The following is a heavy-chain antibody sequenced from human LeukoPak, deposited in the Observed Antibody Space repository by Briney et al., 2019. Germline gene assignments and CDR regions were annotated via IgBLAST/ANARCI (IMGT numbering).Heavy chain of an antibody. Sequence: ASVKVSCKASGYRFSGYYLHWVRQAPGQGLEWMGWINPNSGGTNYAQKFQGRVTMTRDTSISTAYMELSRLRSDDTAVYYCARGRNYDFWSGYYDYWGQGTLVTVSS. CDR1: GYRFSGYY. J-gene: IGHJ4*02. CDR3: ARGRNYDFWSGYYDY. CDR2: INPNSGGT. D-gene: IGHD3-3*01. V-gene: IGHV1-2*02.